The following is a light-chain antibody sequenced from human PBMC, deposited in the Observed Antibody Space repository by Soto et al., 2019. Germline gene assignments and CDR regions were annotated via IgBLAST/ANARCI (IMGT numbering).Light chain of an antibody. V-gene: IGLV1-40*01. CDR2: DNT. CDR1: SSTIGAGYD. Sequence: QSVLTQPPSVSAAPGQKVTISCSGSSSTIGAGYDVHWYQQLPGAAPKLLIYDNTNRPSGVPDRFSGSKSGTSASLAITGLQSEDEADYYCQSYDNSLSGYVFGTGTKLTVL. J-gene: IGLJ1*01. CDR3: QSYDNSLSGYV.